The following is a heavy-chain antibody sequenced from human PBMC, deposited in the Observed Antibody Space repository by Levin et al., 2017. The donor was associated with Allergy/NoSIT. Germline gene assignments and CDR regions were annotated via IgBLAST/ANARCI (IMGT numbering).Heavy chain of an antibody. J-gene: IGHJ6*02. CDR1: GFTFSSYS. Sequence: TGGSLRLSCAASGFTFSSYSLNWVRQAPGKGLEWVSYISSSSSTIFYADSVQGRFTISRDNAKNSLYLQMNSLRAEDTAVYYCARDKTVNNYYYGMDVWGQGTTVTVSS. D-gene: IGHD4-11*01. CDR2: ISSSSSTI. CDR3: ARDKTVNNYYYGMDV. V-gene: IGHV3-48*01.